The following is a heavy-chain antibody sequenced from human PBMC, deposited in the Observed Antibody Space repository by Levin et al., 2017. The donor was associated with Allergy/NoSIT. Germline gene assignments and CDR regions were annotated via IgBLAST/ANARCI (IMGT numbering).Heavy chain of an antibody. Sequence: SVKVSCKASGGTFSSYAISWVRQAPGQGLEWMGRIIPILGIANYAQKFQGRVTITADKSTSTAYMELSSLRSEDTAVYYCARRAERYDILTGYYRSDAPYYYYYMDVWGKGTTVTVSS. CDR2: IIPILGIA. CDR3: ARRAERYDILTGYYRSDAPYYYYYMDV. J-gene: IGHJ6*03. CDR1: GGTFSSYA. V-gene: IGHV1-69*04. D-gene: IGHD3-9*01.